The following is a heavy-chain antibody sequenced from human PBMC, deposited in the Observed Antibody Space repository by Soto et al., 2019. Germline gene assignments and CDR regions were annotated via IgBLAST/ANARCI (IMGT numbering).Heavy chain of an antibody. CDR2: IYSSENT. V-gene: IGHV4-39*07. CDR3: ATYASGTYPFFEQ. D-gene: IGHD3-10*01. Sequence: PSETLSLTCTVSGGSVSSNSYSWGWIRQSPGKGLEWIGTIYSSENTYYNPSLLSRVTISVDTSKNEFSLRLSSVTAADTAVYYCATYASGTYPFFEQWGRGTLVTVSS. CDR1: GGSVSSNSYS. J-gene: IGHJ4*02.